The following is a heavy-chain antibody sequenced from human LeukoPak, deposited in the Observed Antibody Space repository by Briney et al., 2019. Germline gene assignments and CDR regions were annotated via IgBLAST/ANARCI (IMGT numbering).Heavy chain of an antibody. J-gene: IGHJ6*03. V-gene: IGHV4-30-4*08. CDR1: GGSISSGDYY. D-gene: IGHD5-12*01. Sequence: SETLSLTCTVSGGSISSGDYYWSWIRQPPGKGLEWIGYIYYSGSTYYNPSLKSRVTISVDTSENQFSLKLSSVTAADTAVYYCARVMATFYYYYMDVWGKGTTVTVSS. CDR3: ARVMATFYYYYMDV. CDR2: IYYSGST.